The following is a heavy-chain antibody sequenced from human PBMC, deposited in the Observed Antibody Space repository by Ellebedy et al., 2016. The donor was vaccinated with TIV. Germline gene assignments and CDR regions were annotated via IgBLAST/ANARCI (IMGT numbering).Heavy chain of an antibody. J-gene: IGHJ6*02. Sequence: GESLKISXAASGFTFSSYWMSWVRQAPGKGLEWVANIKQDGSEKYYVDSVKGRFTISRDNAKNSLYLQMNSLRAEDTAVYYCARVPRYSYGHDYYYYGMDVWGQGTTVTVSS. V-gene: IGHV3-7*01. CDR2: IKQDGSEK. CDR3: ARVPRYSYGHDYYYYGMDV. D-gene: IGHD5-18*01. CDR1: GFTFSSYW.